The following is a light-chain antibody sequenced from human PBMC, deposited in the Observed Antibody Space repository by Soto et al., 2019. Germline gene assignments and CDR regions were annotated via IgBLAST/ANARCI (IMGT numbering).Light chain of an antibody. CDR2: DAS. V-gene: IGKV3-11*01. J-gene: IGKJ5*01. CDR1: QNIGRY. CDR3: HQRTNWPIT. Sequence: VLTQSPASLSLSPGERATLSCRASQNIGRYLAWYQQKPGQAPRLLIYDASNRATGIPARFSGSGSGTDFTLTISSPEPEDFAVYYCHQRTNWPITFGQGTRLEIK.